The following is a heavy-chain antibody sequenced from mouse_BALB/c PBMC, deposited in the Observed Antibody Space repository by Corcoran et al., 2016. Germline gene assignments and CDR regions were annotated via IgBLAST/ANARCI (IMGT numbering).Heavy chain of an antibody. J-gene: IGHJ4*01. D-gene: IGHD2-3*01. CDR3: ARDGPYYAMDY. CDR1: GYTFSSYW. Sequence: QVQLQQSGAELMKPGASVKISCKATGYTFSSYWIEWVKQRPGHGLEWIGEILPGSGSTNYNEKFKGKATFTADTSSNTAYMQLSSPTSEDSAVYYCARDGPYYAMDYWGQGTSVTVSS. V-gene: IGHV1-9*01. CDR2: ILPGSGST.